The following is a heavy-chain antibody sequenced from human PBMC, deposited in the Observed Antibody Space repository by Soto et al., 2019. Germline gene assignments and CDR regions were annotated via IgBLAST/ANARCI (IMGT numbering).Heavy chain of an antibody. V-gene: IGHV4-34*02. CDR1: GSSFSGYY. Sequence: QVQPQQWGARLLKPSETLSLTCDVYGSSFSGYYWSWVRQSPGMGLEWIGEIYHGGSTGYNPSLESRVSISVDTSRSPLSLRLKSVTAADTAMYYCIRWQWLVSAIDLWGQGTTVIVSS. J-gene: IGHJ3*01. CDR3: IRWQWLVSAIDL. D-gene: IGHD6-19*01. CDR2: IYHGGST.